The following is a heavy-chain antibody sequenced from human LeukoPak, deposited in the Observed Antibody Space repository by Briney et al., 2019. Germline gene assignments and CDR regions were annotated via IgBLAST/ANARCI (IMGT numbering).Heavy chain of an antibody. CDR1: GGTFSSYA. V-gene: IGHV1-69*01. CDR3: ARDIAARLGYYYYGMDV. CDR2: IIPIFGTA. J-gene: IGHJ6*02. D-gene: IGHD6-6*01. Sequence: SVKVSRKASGGTFSSYAISWVRQAPGQGLEWMGGIIPIFGTANYAQKFQGRVTITADESTSTAYMELSSLRSEDTAVYYCARDIAARLGYYYYGMDVWGQGTTVTVSS.